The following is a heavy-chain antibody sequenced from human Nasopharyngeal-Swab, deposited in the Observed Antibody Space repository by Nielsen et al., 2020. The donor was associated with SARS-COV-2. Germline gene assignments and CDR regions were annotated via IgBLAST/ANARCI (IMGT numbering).Heavy chain of an antibody. Sequence: GGSLRLSCAASGFTFSRYAMNWVRQAPGKGLEWISYISGNSRAIFYAAPVKGRFTISRDNAENSVYLQMKSLRDEDTAMYYCARDDEDSGYDFDYWGQGTLVTVSS. J-gene: IGHJ4*02. CDR2: ISGNSRAI. V-gene: IGHV3-48*02. CDR3: ARDDEDSGYDFDY. D-gene: IGHD5-12*01. CDR1: GFTFSRYA.